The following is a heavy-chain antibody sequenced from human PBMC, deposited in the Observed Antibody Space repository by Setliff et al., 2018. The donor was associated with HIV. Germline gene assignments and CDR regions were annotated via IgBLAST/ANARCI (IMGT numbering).Heavy chain of an antibody. Sequence: GGSLRLSCAASGFTFSNYAMHWVRQAPGKGLEWLAVIWYDGSNKYYTDSVQGRITISRDNSENMLYLRMNSLRAEDTAVYFCARGPDCSGGSCYLGFDYWGQGTLVTVSS. CDR2: IWYDGSNK. J-gene: IGHJ4*02. D-gene: IGHD2-15*01. V-gene: IGHV3-33*08. CDR1: GFTFSNYA. CDR3: ARGPDCSGGSCYLGFDY.